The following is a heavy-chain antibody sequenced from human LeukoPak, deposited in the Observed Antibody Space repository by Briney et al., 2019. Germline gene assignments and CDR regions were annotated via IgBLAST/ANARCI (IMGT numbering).Heavy chain of an antibody. CDR2: ISTSSSYI. J-gene: IGHJ4*02. V-gene: IGHV3-21*01. CDR1: GFTFSSYS. CDR3: FCGSRFVYHFDY. D-gene: IGHD2-21*01. Sequence: GGSLRLSCAPSGFTFSSYSMNWVRQAPGKGLEWVSCISTSSSYIYYADSVRGRFTTSRDNAKKSLYLQMNSLRAEDTAVYYCFCGSRFVYHFDYWGQGSLVTVSS.